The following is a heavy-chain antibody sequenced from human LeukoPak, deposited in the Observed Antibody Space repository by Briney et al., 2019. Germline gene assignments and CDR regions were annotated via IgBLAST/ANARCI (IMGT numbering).Heavy chain of an antibody. J-gene: IGHJ5*02. CDR1: GGSISSYY. CDR2: ISYSGSP. D-gene: IGHD3-9*01. V-gene: IGHV4-59*01. Sequence: PSETLSLTCTVSGGSISSYYWSWIRQPPGKGLEWIGYISYSGSPNYNPSLKSRVTISVETSKNQFSLKLTSVTAADTAVYYCARGGRYRRFDPWGQGTLVTVSS. CDR3: ARGGRYRRFDP.